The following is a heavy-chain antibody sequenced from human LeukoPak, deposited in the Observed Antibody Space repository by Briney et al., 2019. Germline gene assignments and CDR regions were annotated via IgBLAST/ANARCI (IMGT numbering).Heavy chain of an antibody. CDR1: GFTFSSYS. Sequence: GGSLRLSCAASGFTFSSYSMNWVRQAPGKGLEWVSSISSSSSYIYYADSVKGRFTISRDNAKNSLYLQMNSLRAEDTAVYYCARTYDFWSGYYSHYGMDVWGQGTTVTVSS. D-gene: IGHD3-3*01. J-gene: IGHJ6*02. CDR2: ISSSSSYI. V-gene: IGHV3-21*01. CDR3: ARTYDFWSGYYSHYGMDV.